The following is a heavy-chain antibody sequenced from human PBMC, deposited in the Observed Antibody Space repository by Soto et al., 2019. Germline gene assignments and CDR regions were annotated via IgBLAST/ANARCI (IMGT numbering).Heavy chain of an antibody. Sequence: QAQVVQSGAEVRKPGSSVKLSCKASEGTFNSYAIAWVRQAPGQGLEWRGGIIPYYNTLNYAQKFQDRVTITADDSTNTVYMELSSLRSDDTAVYFCASGASRWYPYFFDSWDQGTLVTVSS. CDR1: EGTFNSYA. CDR3: ASGASRWYPYFFDS. V-gene: IGHV1-69*01. D-gene: IGHD6-13*01. CDR2: IIPYYNTL. J-gene: IGHJ4*02.